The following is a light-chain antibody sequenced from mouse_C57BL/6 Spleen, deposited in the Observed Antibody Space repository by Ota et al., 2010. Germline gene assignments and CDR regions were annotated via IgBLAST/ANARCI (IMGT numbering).Light chain of an antibody. V-gene: IGKV4-91*01. Sequence: SCRASESSXICVVYAXVPAEVRHFSKLLDYSTSNLASGVPARFSGSGSGTSYSLTIGTMETEDVATYYCQQGSSIPLTFGAGTKAGAE. CDR1: ESSXICVV. CDR2: STS. CDR3: QQGSSIPLT. J-gene: IGKJ5*01.